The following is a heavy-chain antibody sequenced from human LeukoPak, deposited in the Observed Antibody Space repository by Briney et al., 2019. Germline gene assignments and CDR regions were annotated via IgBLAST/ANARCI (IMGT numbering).Heavy chain of an antibody. D-gene: IGHD3-22*01. V-gene: IGHV3-49*04. Sequence: GSLRLSCTASGFTFGDYAMSWVRQAPGKGLEWVGFIRSKAYGGTTEYAASVKGRFTISRDDSKSIAYLQMNSLKTEDTAVYYCTRDLCYYDSSGYCYWGQGTLVTVSS. CDR2: IRSKAYGGTT. J-gene: IGHJ4*02. CDR1: GFTFGDYA. CDR3: TRDLCYYDSSGYCY.